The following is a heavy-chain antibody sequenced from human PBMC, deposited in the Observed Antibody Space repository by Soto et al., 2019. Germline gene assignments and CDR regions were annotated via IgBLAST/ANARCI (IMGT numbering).Heavy chain of an antibody. CDR3: VRESKSQWLVNAGWFDP. V-gene: IGHV1-18*01. CDR2: ISPYNRNT. D-gene: IGHD6-19*01. J-gene: IGHJ5*02. Sequence: ASVKFSCKASGYTFTNFGLVWVRQAPGQGLEWVGWISPYNRNTHAAQKFQGRISLTTDTSTTTAYMELRSLRSDDTAVYYCVRESKSQWLVNAGWFDPWGQGTQVTVSS. CDR1: GYTFTNFG.